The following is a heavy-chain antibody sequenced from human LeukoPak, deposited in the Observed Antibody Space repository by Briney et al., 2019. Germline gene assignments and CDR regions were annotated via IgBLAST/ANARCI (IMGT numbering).Heavy chain of an antibody. J-gene: IGHJ6*04. CDR3: ARGGLVTRIDY. CDR1: GYTFTSYA. Sequence: ASVKVSCTASGYTFTSYAMNWVRQAPGQGLEWMGWINTNTGNPTYAQGFTGRFVFSLDTSVSTAYLRISSLKAEDTAVYYCARGGLVTRIDYWGKGTTVTISS. CDR2: INTNTGNP. D-gene: IGHD3-9*01. V-gene: IGHV7-4-1*02.